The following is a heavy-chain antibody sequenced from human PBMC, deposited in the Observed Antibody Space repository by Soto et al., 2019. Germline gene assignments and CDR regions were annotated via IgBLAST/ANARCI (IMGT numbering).Heavy chain of an antibody. J-gene: IGHJ3*02. V-gene: IGHV1-58*01. CDR3: AAPSRRGIVVAVATHDAFDI. Sequence: EASVKVSCKASGFTFTSSAVQWVRQARGQRLERIGWIVVGSGNTNYAQKFQERVTITKDMSTSTADMELSSRRSEDTAVYYCAAPSRRGIVVAVATHDAFDIWGQGTMVTVS. D-gene: IGHD2-15*01. CDR2: IVVGSGNT. CDR1: GFTFTSSA.